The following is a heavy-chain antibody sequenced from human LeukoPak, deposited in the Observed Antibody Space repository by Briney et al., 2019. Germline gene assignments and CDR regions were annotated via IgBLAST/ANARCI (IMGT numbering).Heavy chain of an antibody. CDR2: INLKSGGT. J-gene: IGHJ4*02. CDR1: GYTFTDYS. V-gene: IGHV1-2*02. D-gene: IGHD3-22*01. Sequence: ASVTVSFKASGYTFTDYSIHWVRQAPGQGVEWMGWINLKSGGTNYVQKFQDRVTMTRETSISTAYMELSRLRSDDTAVYYCAREDSTGYSSLDYWGQGTLVTVSS. CDR3: AREDSTGYSSLDY.